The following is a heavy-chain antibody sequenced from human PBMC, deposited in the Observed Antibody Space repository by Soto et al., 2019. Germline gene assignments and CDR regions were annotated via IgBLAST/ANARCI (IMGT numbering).Heavy chain of an antibody. CDR1: GFTFSSYG. CDR3: AKDLHPHPLPVVAGNGGY. J-gene: IGHJ4*02. CDR2: ISYDGSNK. V-gene: IGHV3-30*18. Sequence: QVQLVESGGGVVQPGRSLRLSCAASGFTFSSYGMHWVRQAPGKGLEWVAVISYDGSNKYYADSVKGRFTISRDNSKNTLYLQMNNLRAEDTAVYYSAKDLHPHPLPVVAGNGGYWGQGTLVTVSS. D-gene: IGHD6-19*01.